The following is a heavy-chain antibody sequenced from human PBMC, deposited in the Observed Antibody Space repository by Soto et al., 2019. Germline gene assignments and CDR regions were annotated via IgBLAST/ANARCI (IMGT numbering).Heavy chain of an antibody. J-gene: IGHJ6*02. V-gene: IGHV5-10-1*01. CDR2: IDPRDSYS. CDR1: GYSFTSYW. Sequence: GESLKISCKGSGYSFTSYWISWVRPMPGKGLEWMGRIDPRDSYSNCSPSFQGHVTLSPDKSTSTAYLQWSSLKASDTAMYYCARLGYYYDSSCWGGAITTLNYYYYGMDVWGQGTTVTVSS. D-gene: IGHD3-22*01. CDR3: ARLGYYYDSSCWGGAITTLNYYYYGMDV.